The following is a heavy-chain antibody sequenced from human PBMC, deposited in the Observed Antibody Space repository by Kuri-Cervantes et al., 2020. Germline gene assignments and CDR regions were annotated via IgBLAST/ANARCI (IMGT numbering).Heavy chain of an antibody. CDR3: ARVRAAAGLHWFDP. D-gene: IGHD6-13*01. V-gene: IGHV1-69*06. J-gene: IGHJ5*02. CDR2: IIPIFGTA. Sequence: SVKVSCKASGGTFSSYAISWVRQAPGQGLEWMGGIIPIFGTANYAQKFQGRVTITADKSTSTAYMELSSLRSEDTAVYYRARVRAAAGLHWFDPWGQGTLVTVSS. CDR1: GGTFSSYA.